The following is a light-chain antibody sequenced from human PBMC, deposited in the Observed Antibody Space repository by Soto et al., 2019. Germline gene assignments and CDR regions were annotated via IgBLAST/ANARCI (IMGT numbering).Light chain of an antibody. CDR3: QQTYSTPGT. J-gene: IGKJ1*01. V-gene: IGKV1-39*01. CDR1: QSISSY. CDR2: AAS. Sequence: IQGTQSPPSLSGVVVVMVTIASRASQSISSYLNWYQQKPRKAPKLLIYAASSLQSGVPSRFRGSGSGTDFTLTINSLQPEDFATFYCQQTYSTPGTFGQGTKVDIK.